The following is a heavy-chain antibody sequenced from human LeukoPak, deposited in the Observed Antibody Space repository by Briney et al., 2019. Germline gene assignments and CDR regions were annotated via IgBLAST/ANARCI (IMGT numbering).Heavy chain of an antibody. Sequence: SETLSLTCTVSGGSISSYYWSWIRQPPGKGLEWIGYIHYSGSTTYNPSLKSRVTISVDTSKNQFSLKLSSVTAADTAVYYCARSSGKWSGDYHYHYMDVWGRGTTVTISS. CDR2: IHYSGST. V-gene: IGHV4-59*01. D-gene: IGHD3-3*01. J-gene: IGHJ6*03. CDR1: GGSISSYY. CDR3: ARSSGKWSGDYHYHYMDV.